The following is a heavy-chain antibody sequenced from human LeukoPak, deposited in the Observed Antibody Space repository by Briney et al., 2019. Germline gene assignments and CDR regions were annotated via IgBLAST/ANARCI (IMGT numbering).Heavy chain of an antibody. J-gene: IGHJ4*02. CDR3: ASGVSGYYYIDY. CDR1: GFTFSSYA. Sequence: GGSLRLSCAASGFTFSSYAMHWVRQAPGKGLEWVAVISYDGSNKYYADSVKGRFTISRDNSKNTLYLQMNSLRAEDTAVYYRASGVSGYYYIDYWGQGTLVTVSS. D-gene: IGHD3-22*01. CDR2: ISYDGSNK. V-gene: IGHV3-30-3*01.